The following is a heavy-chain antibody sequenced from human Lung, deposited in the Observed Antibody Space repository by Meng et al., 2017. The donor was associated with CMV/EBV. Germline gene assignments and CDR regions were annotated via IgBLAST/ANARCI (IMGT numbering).Heavy chain of an antibody. V-gene: IGHV3-30*02. J-gene: IGHJ6*01. CDR3: AKETGPISGGYYYYGFDV. Sequence: LSLTCXASGFTFSSYGMHWVRQAPGKGLEGVAFIRYDGKNEYYADSVKGRFSISRDDSKNTLYLQMNSLRPEDTAVYYCAKETGPISGGYYYYGFDVWGQGTTVTVSS. D-gene: IGHD3-10*01. CDR1: GFTFSSYG. CDR2: IRYDGKNE.